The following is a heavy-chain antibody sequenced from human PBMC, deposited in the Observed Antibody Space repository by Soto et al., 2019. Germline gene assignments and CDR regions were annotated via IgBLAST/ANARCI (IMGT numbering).Heavy chain of an antibody. V-gene: IGHV3-30*18. D-gene: IGHD2-21*02. Sequence: QVQLVESGGGVVQPGRSLRLSCAASGFTFSSYGMHWVRQAPGKGLEWVAVISYDGSNKYYADSVKGRFTISRDNSKNTLYLQMNSLRAEDTAVYYCAKDSTVVVAAIGSWYFDLWGRGTLFTVSS. CDR1: GFTFSSYG. CDR2: ISYDGSNK. CDR3: AKDSTVVVAAIGSWYFDL. J-gene: IGHJ2*01.